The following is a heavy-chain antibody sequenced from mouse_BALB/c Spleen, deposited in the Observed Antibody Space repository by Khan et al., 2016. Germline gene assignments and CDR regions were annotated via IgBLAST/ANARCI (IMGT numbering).Heavy chain of an antibody. J-gene: IGHJ2*01. Sequence: QVQLKESGPGLVAPSQSLSITCTVSGFSLTSYGVHWVRQPPGKGLEWLGVIWAGGSTNYTSALMSRLSISKDNSKSQVFLKITSPQADDTSMYYCDRLEDIWGQGTTLTVSS. CDR2: IWAGGST. V-gene: IGHV2-9*02. CDR1: GFSLTSYG. D-gene: IGHD1-3*01. CDR3: DRLEDI.